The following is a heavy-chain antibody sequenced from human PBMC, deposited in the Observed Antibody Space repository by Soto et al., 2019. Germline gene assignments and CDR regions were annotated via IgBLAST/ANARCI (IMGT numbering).Heavy chain of an antibody. J-gene: IGHJ6*02. V-gene: IGHV4-39*01. D-gene: IGHD3-3*01. CDR3: ARHFITIFGVVIIPYGMDV. CDR2: IYYSGST. CDR1: GGSISSSSYY. Sequence: QLQLQESGPGLVKPSETLSLTCTVSGGSISSSSYYWGWIRQPPGKGLEWIGSIYYSGSTYYNRSLKSRVTISVDTSKNQFSLKLSSVTAADTAVYYCARHFITIFGVVIIPYGMDVWGQGTTVTVSS.